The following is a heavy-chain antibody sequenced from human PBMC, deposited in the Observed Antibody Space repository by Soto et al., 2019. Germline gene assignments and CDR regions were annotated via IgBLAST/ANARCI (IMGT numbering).Heavy chain of an antibody. CDR1: GYTFTSYA. Sequence: QVQLVQSGAEVKKPGASVKVSCKASGYTFTSYAMHWVRQAPGQRLEWMGWINAGNGNTKYSQKFQGRVTITRDTSASTAKRKLRSRRSEDTAVYSGARVSSGSSPTWFAPWGQGALVTVSS. CDR3: ARVSSGSSPTWFAP. J-gene: IGHJ5*02. D-gene: IGHD3-10*02. CDR2: INAGNGNT. V-gene: IGHV1-3*01.